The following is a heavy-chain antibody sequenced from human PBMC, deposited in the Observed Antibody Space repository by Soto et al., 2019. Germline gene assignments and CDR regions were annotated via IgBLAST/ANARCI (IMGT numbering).Heavy chain of an antibody. Sequence: GAPVKVSCKASGYTFIKYGISWVRQPPGKGLEWVGWISPYNGNTYYAQNFQGRITVTRDTSTSTAYMELRSLRSDDTAVYYCATTVGDCTQAVCYDYWGQGTLVTVSA. V-gene: IGHV1-18*01. CDR2: ISPYNGNT. J-gene: IGHJ4*02. CDR3: ATTVGDCTQAVCYDY. CDR1: GYTFIKYG. D-gene: IGHD2-8*01.